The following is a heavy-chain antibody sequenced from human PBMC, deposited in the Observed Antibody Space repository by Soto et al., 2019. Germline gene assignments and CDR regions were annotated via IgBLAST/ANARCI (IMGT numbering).Heavy chain of an antibody. CDR1: GDTFNFYT. J-gene: IGHJ4*02. CDR3: ATSFGSGSRAFDY. Sequence: QVQLVQSGAEVKKPGSSVMVSCKASGDTFNFYTINWVRQAPGLGLEWMGRFNPILSFSNSAQKFQGRVTLTADKSTSTAYMVLSSLRSEDTAIYYCATSFGSGSRAFDYWGQGALVTVSS. V-gene: IGHV1-69*02. D-gene: IGHD3-10*01. CDR2: FNPILSFS.